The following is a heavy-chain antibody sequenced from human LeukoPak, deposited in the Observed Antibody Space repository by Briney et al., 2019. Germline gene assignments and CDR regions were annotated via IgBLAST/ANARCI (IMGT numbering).Heavy chain of an antibody. Sequence: GGSLRLSCAASGFTFSSYAMSWVRQAPGKGLEWVSAISGSGGSTYYADSVKGRFTISRDNSKNTLYLQMNSLRAEDTAVYYCAKSSSALGEGPLIIPNFDYWGQGTLVTVSS. CDR2: ISGSGGST. J-gene: IGHJ4*02. CDR1: GFTFSSYA. CDR3: AKSSSALGEGPLIIPNFDY. D-gene: IGHD2-21*01. V-gene: IGHV3-23*01.